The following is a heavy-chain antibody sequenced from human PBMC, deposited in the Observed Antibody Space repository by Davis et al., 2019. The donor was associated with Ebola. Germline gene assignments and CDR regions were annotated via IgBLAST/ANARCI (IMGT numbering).Heavy chain of an antibody. V-gene: IGHV3-30*02. J-gene: IGHJ4*02. Sequence: GESLKISCAASGFTFSSYGMHWVRQAPGKGLEWVAFIRYDGSNKYYADSVKGRFTISRDNSKNTLYLQMNSLRAEDTAVYYCARDSSGWYYFDYWGQGTLVTVSS. CDR3: ARDSSGWYYFDY. CDR2: IRYDGSNK. D-gene: IGHD6-19*01. CDR1: GFTFSSYG.